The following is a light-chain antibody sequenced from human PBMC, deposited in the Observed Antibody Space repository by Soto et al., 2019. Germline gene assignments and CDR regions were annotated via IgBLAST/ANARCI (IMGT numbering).Light chain of an antibody. J-gene: IGLJ3*02. CDR3: SSYAGSDHLV. CDR1: SSDVGGYNY. CDR2: EVT. Sequence: QSALTQPPSASGSPGQSVTISCTGTSSDVGGYNYVSWYQQHAGKAPRLMIFEVTKRPSGVPDRFSGSKSGNTASLTVYGLQPEDEADYYCSSYAGSDHLVFGGGTKVTVL. V-gene: IGLV2-8*01.